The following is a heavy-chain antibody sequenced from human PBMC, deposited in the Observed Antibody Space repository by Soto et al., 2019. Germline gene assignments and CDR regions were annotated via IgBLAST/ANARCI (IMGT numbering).Heavy chain of an antibody. CDR3: ARWNSSSWYVFDY. CDR1: GGSFSGYY. CDR2: INHSGST. D-gene: IGHD6-13*01. Sequence: SETLSLTCAVYGGSFSGYYWSWIRQPPGKGLEWIGEINHSGSTNYNPSLKSRVTISVDTSRNQFSLKLSSVTAADTAVYYCARWNSSSWYVFDYWGQGTLVTAPQ. J-gene: IGHJ4*02. V-gene: IGHV4-34*01.